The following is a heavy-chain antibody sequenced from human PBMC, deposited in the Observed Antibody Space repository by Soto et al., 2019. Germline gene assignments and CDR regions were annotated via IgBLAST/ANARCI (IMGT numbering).Heavy chain of an antibody. CDR1: GGTFSSYA. V-gene: IGHV1-69*06. CDR2: IIPIFGTA. D-gene: IGHD3-9*01. J-gene: IGHJ5*02. CDR3: ARDNGRREDILTGYNWFDP. Sequence: GASVKVSCKASGGTFSSYAISWVRQAPGQGLEWMGGIIPIFGTANYAQKFQGRVTITADKSTSTAYMELSSLRSEDTAVYYCARDNGRREDILTGYNWFDPWGQGTLVTVSS.